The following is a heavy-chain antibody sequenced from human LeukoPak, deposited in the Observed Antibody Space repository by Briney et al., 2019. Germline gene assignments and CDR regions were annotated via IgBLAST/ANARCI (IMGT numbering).Heavy chain of an antibody. V-gene: IGHV3-74*01. CDR2: LNGDGTNI. CDR1: GFTFSNYW. CDR3: ARSQSGVFDV. D-gene: IGHD2-8*01. Sequence: PGGSLRLSCVASGFTFSNYWMQWVRRVPGKGLVRVSRLNGDGTNIIYADSVRGRFTISRDNAENTLYLQMNSLRAEDTALYYCARSQSGVFDVWGQGTMVTVSS. J-gene: IGHJ3*01.